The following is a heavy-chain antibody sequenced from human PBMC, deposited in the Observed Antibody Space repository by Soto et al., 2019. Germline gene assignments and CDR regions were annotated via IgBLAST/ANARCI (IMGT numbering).Heavy chain of an antibody. CDR1: GGTFSSYA. D-gene: IGHD2-15*01. J-gene: IGHJ3*02. V-gene: IGHV1-69*13. Sequence: SVKVSCKASGGTFSSYAISWVRQAPGQGLEWMGGIIPIFGTANYAQKFQGRVTITADESTSTAYMELSSLRSEDTAVYYCARAYGGNDAFDIWGQGTMVTVSS. CDR2: IIPIFGTA. CDR3: ARAYGGNDAFDI.